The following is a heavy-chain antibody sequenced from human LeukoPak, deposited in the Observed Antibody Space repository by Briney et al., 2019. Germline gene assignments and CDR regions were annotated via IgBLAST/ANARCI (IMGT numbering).Heavy chain of an antibody. CDR2: IWYDGSNK. CDR1: GFTFSSYG. Sequence: GGSLRLSCAASGFTFSSYGMHWVRQAPGKGLEWVAVIWYDGSNKYYADSVKGRFTISRDNSKNTLYLQMNSLRAEDTALYYCAKDLVGFYYDSNGLDYWGQGTLVTVSS. V-gene: IGHV3-33*06. D-gene: IGHD3-22*01. J-gene: IGHJ4*02. CDR3: AKDLVGFYYDSNGLDY.